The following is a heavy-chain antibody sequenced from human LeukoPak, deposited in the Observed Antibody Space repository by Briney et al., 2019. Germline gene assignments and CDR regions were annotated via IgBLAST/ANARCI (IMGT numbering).Heavy chain of an antibody. CDR1: GGSFSGYY. V-gene: IGHV4-34*01. D-gene: IGHD1-26*01. J-gene: IGHJ3*02. CDR3: ARGITYSGSYSGAFDI. Sequence: PSETLSLTCAVYGGSFSGYYWSWIRQPPGKGLEWIGEINHSGSTNYNPSLKSRVTISVDTSKNQFSLKLSSVTAADTAVYYCARGITYSGSYSGAFDIWGQGTMVTVSS. CDR2: INHSGST.